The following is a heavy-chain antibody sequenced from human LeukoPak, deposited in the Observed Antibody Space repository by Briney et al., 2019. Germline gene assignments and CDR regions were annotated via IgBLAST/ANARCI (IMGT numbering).Heavy chain of an antibody. CDR2: INHSGST. CDR3: ARLRCSSTSCYHGYYYYYYMDV. D-gene: IGHD2-2*01. Sequence: PSETLSLTCAVYGGSFSGYYWSWIRQPPGKGLEWIGEINHSGSTNYNPSLKSRVTISVDTTKNQFSLKLSSVTAADTVVYYCARLRCSSTSCYHGYYYYYYMDVWGKGTTVTISS. V-gene: IGHV4-34*01. CDR1: GGSFSGYY. J-gene: IGHJ6*03.